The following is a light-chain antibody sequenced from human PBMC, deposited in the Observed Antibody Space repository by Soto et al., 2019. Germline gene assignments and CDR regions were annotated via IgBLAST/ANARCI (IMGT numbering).Light chain of an antibody. V-gene: IGKV3-15*01. CDR1: QSVSSN. CDR2: GAS. J-gene: IGKJ2*01. CDR3: QQYNNWPPYT. Sequence: EIVMTQSPATLSVSPGERATLSCRASQSVSSNLAWYQQKPGQAPRLLIYGASTRATGIPARLSGSGSGTEFTLTISSLQSEDFAAYYCQQYNNWPPYTFGQGTKLEIK.